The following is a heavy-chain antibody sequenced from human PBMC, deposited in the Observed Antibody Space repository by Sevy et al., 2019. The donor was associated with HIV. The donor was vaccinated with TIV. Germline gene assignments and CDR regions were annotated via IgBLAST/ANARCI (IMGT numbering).Heavy chain of an antibody. J-gene: IGHJ4*02. CDR3: ASLPRGEVVYYFDF. Sequence: SETLSPTCTVSGGSISSSSYYWGWIRQPPGKELEWIGNIYYTGNTYYTPSPKSRVTISVNTSKNKFSLRLGSVSAADTAVYYCASLPRGEVVYYFDFWGQGTLVTVSS. CDR1: GGSISSSSYY. D-gene: IGHD4-17*01. CDR2: IYYTGNT. V-gene: IGHV4-39*01.